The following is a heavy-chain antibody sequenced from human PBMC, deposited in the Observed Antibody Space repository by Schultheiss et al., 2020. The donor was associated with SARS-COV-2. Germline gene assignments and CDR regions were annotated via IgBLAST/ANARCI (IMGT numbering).Heavy chain of an antibody. CDR3: AKGRFGELSLIH. CDR1: GIGLGAYG. D-gene: IGHD3-10*01. J-gene: IGHJ4*02. CDR2: ITGSGTTT. V-gene: IGHV3-23*01. Sequence: GGSLRLSCAVSGIGLGAYGMNWVRQAPGKGLEWVSTITGSGTTTYYADSAKGRFTIARDNSKNTLYLQMNNLRAQDTAVYYCAKGRFGELSLIHWGQGTLVTVSS.